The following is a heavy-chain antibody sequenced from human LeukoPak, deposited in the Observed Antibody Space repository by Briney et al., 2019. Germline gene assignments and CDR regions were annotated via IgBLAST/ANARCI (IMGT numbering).Heavy chain of an antibody. CDR1: GFTFSSCG. CDR3: ATIKGWLDLRQHDAFDI. CDR2: ISSSSSYI. D-gene: IGHD6-19*01. Sequence: PGGSLGLSCAASGFTFSSCGFNWVRQAPGKGLEWVSSISSSSSYIYYADSVKGRFTISRDNAKNSLYLQMNSLRAEDTAVYYCATIKGWLDLRQHDAFDIWGQGTMVTVSS. V-gene: IGHV3-21*01. J-gene: IGHJ3*02.